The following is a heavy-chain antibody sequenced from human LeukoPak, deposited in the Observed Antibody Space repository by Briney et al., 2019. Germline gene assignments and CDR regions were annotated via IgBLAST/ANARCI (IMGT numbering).Heavy chain of an antibody. V-gene: IGHV1-69*04. J-gene: IGHJ3*02. Sequence: ASVKVSCKASGGTFSSYAISWVRQAPGQGLEWMGRIIPILGIANYAQKFQGRVTITADKSTSTVYMELSSLRSEDTAVYYCAREILQRGAFDIWGQGTMVTVSS. CDR1: GGTFSSYA. CDR3: AREILQRGAFDI. CDR2: IIPILGIA. D-gene: IGHD6-25*01.